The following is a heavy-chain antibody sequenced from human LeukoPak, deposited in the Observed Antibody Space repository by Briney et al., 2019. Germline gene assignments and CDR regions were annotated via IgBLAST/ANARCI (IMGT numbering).Heavy chain of an antibody. J-gene: IGHJ4*02. D-gene: IGHD5-12*01. CDR3: AKDRIASVRIVATEE. Sequence: GRSLRLSCAASGFTFSSYGMHWVRQAPGKGLEWVAVISYDGSNKYYADSVKGRFTISRDNSKNTLYLQMNSLRAEDTAVYYCAKDRIASVRIVATEEWGQGTLVTVSS. V-gene: IGHV3-30*18. CDR2: ISYDGSNK. CDR1: GFTFSSYG.